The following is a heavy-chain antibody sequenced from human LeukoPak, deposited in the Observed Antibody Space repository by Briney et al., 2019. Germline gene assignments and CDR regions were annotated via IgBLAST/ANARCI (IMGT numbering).Heavy chain of an antibody. D-gene: IGHD1-26*01. CDR2: ISSSSSYI. CDR3: ASYSGSSPKTYYFDY. Sequence: GGSLRLSCAASGFTFSSYSMNWVRQAPGKGLEWVSSISSSSSYIYYADSVKGRFTISRDNAKNSLYLQMNSLRAEDTAVYYCASYSGSSPKTYYFDYWGQGTLVTVCS. V-gene: IGHV3-21*01. J-gene: IGHJ4*02. CDR1: GFTFSSYS.